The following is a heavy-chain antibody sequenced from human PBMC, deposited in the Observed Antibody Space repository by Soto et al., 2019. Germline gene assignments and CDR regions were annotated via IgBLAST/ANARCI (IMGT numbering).Heavy chain of an antibody. Sequence: QITLKESGPTLVKPTQTLTLTCTFSGFSLSTRGVGVGWIRQPPGKALESLALIYWDVDEGYGPSLKSRLTFTTDTSKNQVVLTMTTMDPVDTATYYCAHRPGAYSYHFDYWGQGTLVTVSS. CDR2: IYWDVDE. CDR1: GFSLSTRGVG. D-gene: IGHD5-18*01. CDR3: AHRPGAYSYHFDY. V-gene: IGHV2-5*06. J-gene: IGHJ4*02.